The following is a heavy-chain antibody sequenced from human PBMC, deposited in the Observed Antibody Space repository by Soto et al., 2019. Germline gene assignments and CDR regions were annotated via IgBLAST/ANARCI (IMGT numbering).Heavy chain of an antibody. V-gene: IGHV4-34*01. CDR1: GGSFSGYY. CDR3: ARGAPYCSGGSCYRGEYFQH. Sequence: QVQLQQWGAGLLKPSETLSLTCAVYGGSFSGYYWSWIRQPPGKGLEWIGEINHSGSTNYNPSLKSRVTISVDTSKNQFSLKLSSVTAADTAVYYCARGAPYCSGGSCYRGEYFQHWGQGTLVTVSS. D-gene: IGHD2-15*01. CDR2: INHSGST. J-gene: IGHJ1*01.